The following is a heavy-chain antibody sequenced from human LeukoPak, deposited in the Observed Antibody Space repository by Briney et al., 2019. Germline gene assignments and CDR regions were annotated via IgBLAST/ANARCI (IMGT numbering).Heavy chain of an antibody. J-gene: IGHJ3*02. Sequence: SETLSLTCAVYGGSFSGYYWSWIRQPPGKGLEWIGEINHSGSTNYNPSLKSRVTISVDTSKNQFSLKLSSVTAADTAVYYCARDSTGYAYDAFDIWGQGTMATVSS. V-gene: IGHV4-34*01. CDR2: INHSGST. D-gene: IGHD3-16*01. CDR3: ARDSTGYAYDAFDI. CDR1: GGSFSGYY.